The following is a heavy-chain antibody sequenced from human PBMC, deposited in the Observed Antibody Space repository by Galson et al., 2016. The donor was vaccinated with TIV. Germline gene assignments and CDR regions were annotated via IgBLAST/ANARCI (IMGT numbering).Heavy chain of an antibody. CDR2: IFPGDSDT. Sequence: QSGAEVKKPGESLKISCKGSVYSFTNHWIAWVRQMPGKGLEWMGIIFPGDSDTRYSPSFQGQVIISVDRSCNTADLQWSSLKASDTAIYYRARRSNRYSSNSGSYYFDPWGQGTLVIVSS. J-gene: IGHJ4*02. V-gene: IGHV5-51*03. CDR3: ARRSNRYSSNSGSYYFDP. D-gene: IGHD3-10*01. CDR1: VYSFTNHW.